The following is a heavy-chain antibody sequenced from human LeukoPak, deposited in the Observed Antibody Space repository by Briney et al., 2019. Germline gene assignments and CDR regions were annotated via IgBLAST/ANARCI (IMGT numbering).Heavy chain of an antibody. Sequence: PSETLSLTCTVSGGSISSGSYYWSWIRQPAGKGLEWIGRIYTSGSTNYNPSLKSRVTISVDTSKNQFSLKLSSVTAADTAVYYCAGTRILGGYFDYWGQGTLVTVSS. CDR1: GGSISSGSYY. CDR2: IYTSGST. CDR3: AGTRILGGYFDY. J-gene: IGHJ4*02. D-gene: IGHD2-15*01. V-gene: IGHV4-61*02.